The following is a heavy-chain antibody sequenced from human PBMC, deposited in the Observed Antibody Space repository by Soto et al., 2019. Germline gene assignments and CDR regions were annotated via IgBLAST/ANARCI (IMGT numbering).Heavy chain of an antibody. D-gene: IGHD3-16*02. CDR2: FDPEDGET. V-gene: IGHV1-24*01. CDR3: ARDRVMITFGGVIVTYFDY. Sequence: ASVKVSCKVSGYTLTELSMHWVRQAPGKGLEWMGGFDPEDGETIYAQKFQGRVTMTEDTSTDTAYMELSSLRSDDTAVYYCARDRVMITFGGVIVTYFDYWGQGTLVTVSS. J-gene: IGHJ4*02. CDR1: GYTLTELS.